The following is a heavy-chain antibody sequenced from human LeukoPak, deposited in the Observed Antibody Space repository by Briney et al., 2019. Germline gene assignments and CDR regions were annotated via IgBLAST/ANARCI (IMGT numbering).Heavy chain of an antibody. D-gene: IGHD3-22*01. CDR2: ISYDGSNK. CDR3: ARDEWGYDSSGDGRDY. Sequence: GGSLRLSCAASGFTFSSYWMSWVRQAPGKGLEWVAVISYDGSNKYYADSVKGRFTISRDNSKNTLYLQMNSLRAEDTAVYYCARDEWGYDSSGDGRDYWGQGTLVTVSS. CDR1: GFTFSSYW. J-gene: IGHJ4*02. V-gene: IGHV3-30-3*01.